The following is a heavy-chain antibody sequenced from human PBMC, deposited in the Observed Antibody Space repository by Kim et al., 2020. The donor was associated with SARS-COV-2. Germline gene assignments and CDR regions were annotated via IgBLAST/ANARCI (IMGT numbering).Heavy chain of an antibody. Sequence: VRGRFTIARDDSKNTLYLQMSSLKAEDTAVYYCTREVGATSSYYYGMDVWGQGTTVTVSS. V-gene: IGHV3-15*01. J-gene: IGHJ6*02. CDR3: TREVGATSSYYYGMDV. D-gene: IGHD1-26*01.